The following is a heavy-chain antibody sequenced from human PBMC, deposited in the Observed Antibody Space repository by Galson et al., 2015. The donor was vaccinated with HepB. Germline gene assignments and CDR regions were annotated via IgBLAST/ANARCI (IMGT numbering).Heavy chain of an antibody. V-gene: IGHV1-8*01. D-gene: IGHD3-10*01. CDR1: GYSITSYD. CDR3: ATSSGSYLRRIYYYHGMDV. CDR2: INPKSGIT. Sequence: SVKVSCKASGYSITSYDINWVRQATGQGLEWMGWINPKSGITGNAQKFQGRLTMTRNTSISTAYMELSSLGSEDTAVYYWATSSGSYLRRIYYYHGMDVWGQGTTVTVSS. J-gene: IGHJ6*02.